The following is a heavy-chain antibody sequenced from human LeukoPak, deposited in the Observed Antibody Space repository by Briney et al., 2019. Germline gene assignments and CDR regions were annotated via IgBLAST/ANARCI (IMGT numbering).Heavy chain of an antibody. CDR3: AGRLRGNYYYYYGVDV. V-gene: IGHV1-2*02. CDR1: GYTFTSYG. J-gene: IGHJ6*02. Sequence: ASVKVSCKASGYTFTSYGISWVRQAPGQGLEWMGWINPNSGGTNYAQKFQGRVTMTRDTSISTAYMELSRLRSDDTAVYYCAGRLRGNYYYYYGVDVWGQGTTVTVSS. D-gene: IGHD4-17*01. CDR2: INPNSGGT.